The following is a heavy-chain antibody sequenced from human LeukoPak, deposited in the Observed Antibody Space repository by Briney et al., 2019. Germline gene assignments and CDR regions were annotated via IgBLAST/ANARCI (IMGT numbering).Heavy chain of an antibody. D-gene: IGHD2-2*01. V-gene: IGHV1-2*06. J-gene: IGHJ4*02. CDR2: INPNSGGT. CDR1: GYTFTGYY. CDR3: ARDGGYCSSTSCYFDY. Sequence: GASVKVSCKASGYTFTGYYMHWVRQAPGQGLEWMGRINPNSGGTNYAQKFQGRVTMTRDTSISTAYMELSSLRSEDTAVYYCARDGGYCSSTSCYFDYWGQGTLVTVSS.